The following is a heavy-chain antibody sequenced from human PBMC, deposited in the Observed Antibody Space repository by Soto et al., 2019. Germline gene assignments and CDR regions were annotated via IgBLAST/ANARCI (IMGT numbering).Heavy chain of an antibody. Sequence: ASVKVSSKASGYTFTGYYMHWVRQAPGQGLEWMGWLNPNSGGTNYAQKFQGRVTMTRDTSISTAYMELSRLRSDDTAVYYCARAPVEDCTNGVCFYYFDYWGQGTLVTVS. CDR3: ARAPVEDCTNGVCFYYFDY. V-gene: IGHV1-2*02. CDR2: LNPNSGGT. CDR1: GYTFTGYY. J-gene: IGHJ4*02. D-gene: IGHD2-8*01.